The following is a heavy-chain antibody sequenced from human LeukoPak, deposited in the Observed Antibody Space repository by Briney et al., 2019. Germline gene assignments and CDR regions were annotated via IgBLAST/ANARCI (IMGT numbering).Heavy chain of an antibody. CDR3: ARQQCNGGSCYSRAIWFDP. CDR2: IYYTGTT. Sequence: SETLSLTCNVSGGSISSATYYWGWLRQPPGKGLEWLGSIYYTGTTYYSPSLTSRVTISVHTSKNQLSLKLNSVTAADTAVYYCARQQCNGGSCYSRAIWFDPWGQGTLVTVSS. V-gene: IGHV4-39*01. CDR1: GGSISSATYY. D-gene: IGHD2-15*01. J-gene: IGHJ5*02.